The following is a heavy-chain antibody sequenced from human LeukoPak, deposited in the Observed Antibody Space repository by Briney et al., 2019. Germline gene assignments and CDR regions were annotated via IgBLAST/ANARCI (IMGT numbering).Heavy chain of an antibody. D-gene: IGHD4-17*01. J-gene: IGHJ6*02. CDR2: INQSGTT. CDR3: ARGRTTVTYYYYYGMDV. V-gene: IGHV4-34*01. Sequence: PSETLSLTCAVYGGSFSGYYWSWIRQPPGKGLEWIGEINQSGTTNYNPSLKSRVSISVDTSKNQFSLKLSSVTAADTAVYYCARGRTTVTYYYYYGMDVWGQGTTVTVSS. CDR1: GGSFSGYY.